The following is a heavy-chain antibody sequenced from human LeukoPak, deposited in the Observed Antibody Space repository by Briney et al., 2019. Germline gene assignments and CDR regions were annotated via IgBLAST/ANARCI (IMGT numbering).Heavy chain of an antibody. CDR2: IKSKTDGGTT. CDR3: AREKGHIMAAAVDY. V-gene: IGHV3-15*01. D-gene: IGHD6-13*01. J-gene: IGHJ4*02. Sequence: PGGSLRLSCAASGFTFSNAWMSWVRQAPGKGLEWVGRIKSKTDGGTTDYAAPVKGRFTISRDNAKNSLYLQMNSLRAEDTAVYYCAREKGHIMAAAVDYWGQGTLVTGSS. CDR1: GFTFSNAW.